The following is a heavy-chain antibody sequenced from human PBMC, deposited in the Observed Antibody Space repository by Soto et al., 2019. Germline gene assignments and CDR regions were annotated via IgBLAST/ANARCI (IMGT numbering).Heavy chain of an antibody. CDR1: GGSISSGGYY. CDR3: ARAPSSLRGVIITHNWFDP. Sequence: SETLSLTCTVSGGSISSGGYYWSWIRQHPGKGLEWIGYIYYSGSTYYNPSLKSRVTISVDTSKNQFSLKLSSVTAADTAVYYCARAPSSLRGVIITHNWFDPWGQGTLVTVSS. J-gene: IGHJ5*02. V-gene: IGHV4-31*03. D-gene: IGHD3-10*01. CDR2: IYYSGST.